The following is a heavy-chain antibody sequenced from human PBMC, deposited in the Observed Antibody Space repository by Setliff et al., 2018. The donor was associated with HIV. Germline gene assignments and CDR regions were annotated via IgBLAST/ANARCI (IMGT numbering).Heavy chain of an antibody. CDR3: APDPTSRAYGSGSFGWLDP. V-gene: IGHV3-23*01. J-gene: IGHJ5*02. Sequence: PGESLKISCAASGFTFNSHAMTWVRQAPGKGLEWVSRINSDGSTTNYADSVKGRFTISRDTSAKIAYMELSSLTSEDTAVYYCAPDPTSRAYGSGSFGWLDPWGQGTLVTVSS. D-gene: IGHD3-10*01. CDR2: INSDGSTT. CDR1: GFTFNSHA.